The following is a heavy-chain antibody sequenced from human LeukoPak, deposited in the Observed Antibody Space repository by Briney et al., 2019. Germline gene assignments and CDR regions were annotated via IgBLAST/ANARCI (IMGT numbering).Heavy chain of an antibody. CDR1: GYTFTSYY. J-gene: IGHJ4*02. V-gene: IGHV1-46*01. CDR2: INPSGGST. CDR3: ARDADFWSGYYPYFDY. D-gene: IGHD3-3*01. Sequence: ASVKVSCKASGYTFTSYYMHWVRQAPGQGLEWMGIINPSGGSTSYAQKFQGRVTMTRDTSTSTVYMELNSLRAEDTAVYYCARDADFWSGYYPYFDYWGQGTLVTVSS.